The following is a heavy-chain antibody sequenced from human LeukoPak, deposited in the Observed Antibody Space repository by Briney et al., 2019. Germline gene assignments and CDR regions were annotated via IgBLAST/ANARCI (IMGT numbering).Heavy chain of an antibody. D-gene: IGHD4-23*01. CDR2: ITTSSSSI. V-gene: IGHV3-21*01. CDR1: GFTFSSYT. Sequence: GGSLRLSCEASGFTFSSYTMNWVRQAPGEGLEWVSSITTSSSSIYYADSVKGRITISRDNARNSLYLQMNSLRAEDTAVYYCARDPRLVRTYSDYYYMDVWGKGTTVTVSS. CDR3: ARDPRLVRTYSDYYYMDV. J-gene: IGHJ6*03.